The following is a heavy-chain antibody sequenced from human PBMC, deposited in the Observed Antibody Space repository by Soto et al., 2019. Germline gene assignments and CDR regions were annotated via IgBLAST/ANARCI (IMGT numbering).Heavy chain of an antibody. J-gene: IGHJ6*02. CDR1: GGSISSYY. CDR3: AREVGLRKRVDYYYGMDV. CDR2: IYYSGST. V-gene: IGHV4-59*01. Sequence: PSETLSLTCTVSGGSISSYYWSWIRQPPGEGLEWIGYIYYSGSTNYNPSLKSRVTISVDTSKNQFSLKLSSVTAADTAVYYCAREVGLRKRVDYYYGMDVWGQGTTVTVSS. D-gene: IGHD3-10*01.